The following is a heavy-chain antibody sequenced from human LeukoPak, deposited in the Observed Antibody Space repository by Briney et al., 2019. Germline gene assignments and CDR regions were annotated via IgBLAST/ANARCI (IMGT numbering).Heavy chain of an antibody. CDR1: GYTFTGYY. CDR2: INPNSGGT. D-gene: IGHD2-15*01. J-gene: IGHJ4*02. Sequence: GDSVKVSCKASGYTFTGYYMHWVRQTPGQGLEWMGWINPNSGGTNYAQKFQGRVTMTRDTSISTAYMELSRLRSDDTAVYYCARYCSGGSCYSTRRAFDYWGQGTLVTVSS. V-gene: IGHV1-2*02. CDR3: ARYCSGGSCYSTRRAFDY.